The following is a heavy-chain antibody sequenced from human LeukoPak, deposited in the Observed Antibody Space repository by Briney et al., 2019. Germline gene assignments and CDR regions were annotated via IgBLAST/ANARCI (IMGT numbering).Heavy chain of an antibody. V-gene: IGHV1-2*02. CDR2: INPNSGGT. Sequence: GASVKVSCKASGYTFTGYYMHWVRQAPGQGLEWMGWINPNSGGTNYAQKFQGRVTMTRDTSISTAYMELSRLRSDDTAVYYCARPDYDFWSGYPMALTGMDVWGQGTTVTVSS. CDR3: ARPDYDFWSGYPMALTGMDV. D-gene: IGHD3-3*01. J-gene: IGHJ6*02. CDR1: GYTFTGYY.